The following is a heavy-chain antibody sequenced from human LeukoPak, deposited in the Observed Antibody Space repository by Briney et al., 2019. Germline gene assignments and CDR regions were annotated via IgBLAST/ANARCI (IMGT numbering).Heavy chain of an antibody. CDR2: IYSGGST. CDR1: GFTVSSNY. D-gene: IGHD6-19*01. Sequence: GGSLRLSCAASGFTVSSNYMNWVRQAPGKGLEWVSIIYSGGSTYYADSVKGRFTISRDNSKNTLYLQMNSLRAEDTAVYYCAKWAYSSGWNPFDYWGQGTLVTVSS. V-gene: IGHV3-53*01. CDR3: AKWAYSSGWNPFDY. J-gene: IGHJ4*02.